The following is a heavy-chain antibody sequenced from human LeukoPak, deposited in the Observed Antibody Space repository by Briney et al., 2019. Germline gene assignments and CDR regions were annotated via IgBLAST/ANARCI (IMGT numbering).Heavy chain of an antibody. V-gene: IGHV3-64D*06. Sequence: PGGSLRLSCSASGFTFSSYAMHWVRQAPGKGLEYVSAISSNGGSTYYADSVKGRFTISRDNSKNTLFLQMSSLRAEDTAVYYCVKDTVAGTPTYYFDYWGRGTLVTVSS. D-gene: IGHD6-19*01. CDR1: GFTFSSYA. CDR3: VKDTVAGTPTYYFDY. CDR2: ISSNGGST. J-gene: IGHJ4*02.